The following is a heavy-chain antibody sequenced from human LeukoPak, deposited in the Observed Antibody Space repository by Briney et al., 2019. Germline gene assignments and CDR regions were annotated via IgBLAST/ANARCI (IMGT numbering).Heavy chain of an antibody. V-gene: IGHV4-59*01. D-gene: IGHD3-3*01. CDR3: ARDRGIFGVVSEYYFDY. CDR1: GGSISSYY. J-gene: IGHJ4*02. CDR2: IYCSGST. Sequence: PSETLSLTCTVSGGSISSYYWSWIRQPPGKGLEWIGYIYCSGSTNYNPSLKSRVTISVDTSKNQFSLKLSSVTAADTAVYYCARDRGIFGVVSEYYFDYWGQGTLVTVSS.